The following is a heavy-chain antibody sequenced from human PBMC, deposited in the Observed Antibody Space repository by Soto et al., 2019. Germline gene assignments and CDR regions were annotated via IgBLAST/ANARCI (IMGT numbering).Heavy chain of an antibody. Sequence: SETLSLTCAVSGGSISSSNWWGWVRQPPGKGLEWIGEIYHSGSTNYNPSLKSRVTISVDKSKNQFSLKLSSVTAADTAVYYCARVSGSYYYGMDVWGQGTTVTVSS. V-gene: IGHV4-4*02. D-gene: IGHD1-26*01. CDR2: IYHSGST. CDR3: ARVSGSYYYGMDV. CDR1: GGSISSSNW. J-gene: IGHJ6*02.